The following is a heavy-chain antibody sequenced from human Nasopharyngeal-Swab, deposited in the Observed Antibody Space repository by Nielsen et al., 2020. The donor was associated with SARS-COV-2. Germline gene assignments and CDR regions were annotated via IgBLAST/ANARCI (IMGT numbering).Heavy chain of an antibody. CDR1: SGSISSSSHY. D-gene: IGHD6-19*01. J-gene: IGHJ3*02. V-gene: IGHV4-39*01. Sequence: SETLSLTCSVSSGSISSSSHYWVWIRQPPGEGLEWIGSIYYSGSSYYNPSLQSRVTISVDTSKNQFSLKLISVTAADTAVYYCARHIRGWDAFDIWGQGTTVTVSS. CDR3: ARHIRGWDAFDI. CDR2: IYYSGSS.